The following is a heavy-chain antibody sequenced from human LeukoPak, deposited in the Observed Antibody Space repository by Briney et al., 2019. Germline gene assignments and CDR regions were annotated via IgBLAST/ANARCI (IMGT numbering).Heavy chain of an antibody. Sequence: SETLSLTCAVYGGSFSGYYWSWIRQPPGKGLEWIGEINHSGSTNYNPSLKSRVTISVDTSKNQFSLKLSSVTAADTAVYYCARRVGAQYYYYYYYMDVWGKGTTVTISS. J-gene: IGHJ6*03. V-gene: IGHV4-34*01. D-gene: IGHD1-26*01. CDR2: INHSGST. CDR3: ARRVGAQYYYYYYYMDV. CDR1: GGSFSGYY.